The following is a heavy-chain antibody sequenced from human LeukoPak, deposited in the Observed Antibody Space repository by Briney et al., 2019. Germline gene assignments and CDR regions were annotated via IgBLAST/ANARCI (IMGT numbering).Heavy chain of an antibody. CDR2: IYYSGST. D-gene: IGHD3-22*01. V-gene: IGHV4-59*01. J-gene: IGHJ4*02. CDR3: ASAQWARYYDCSGSRYFDY. Sequence: SETLSLTCTVSGGSISSYYWSWIRQPPGKGLEWIGYIYYSGSTNYNPSLKSRVTISVDTSKNQFSLKLSSVTAADTAVYYCASAQWARYYDCSGSRYFDYWGQGTLVTVSS. CDR1: GGSISSYY.